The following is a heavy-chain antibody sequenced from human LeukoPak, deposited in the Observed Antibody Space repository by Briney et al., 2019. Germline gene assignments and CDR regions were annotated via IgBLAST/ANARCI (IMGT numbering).Heavy chain of an antibody. J-gene: IGHJ4*02. D-gene: IGHD3-3*01. CDR3: ARGSYYDFWSGYSHYYFDY. CDR2: IYYSGST. V-gene: IGHV4-31*03. Sequence: SQTLSLTCTVSGGSISSGGYYWSWIRQHPGKGLEWIGYIYYSGSTYYNPSLKSRVTISVDTSKNQFSLKLSSVTAADTAVYYCARGSYYDFWSGYSHYYFDYWGQGTLVTVSS. CDR1: GGSISSGGYY.